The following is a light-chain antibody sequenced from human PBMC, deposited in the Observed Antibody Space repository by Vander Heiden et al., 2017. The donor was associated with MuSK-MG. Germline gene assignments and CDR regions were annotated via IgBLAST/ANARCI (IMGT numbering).Light chain of an antibody. CDR3: QAWDSSTYVG. CDR2: QDS. Sequence: SYELTQPPSVSVSPGQTANITCSGDKLGDKYACWYQQKPGQSPVLVIYQDSKRPSGIPERVSGSNSGNTATLTISGTQAREEADYYCQAWDSSTYVGFGGGNKLTVL. J-gene: IGLJ2*01. V-gene: IGLV3-1*01. CDR1: KLGDKY.